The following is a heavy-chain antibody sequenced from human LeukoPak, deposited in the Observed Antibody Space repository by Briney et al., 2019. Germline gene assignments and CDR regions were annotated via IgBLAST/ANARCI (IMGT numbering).Heavy chain of an antibody. CDR3: AKSPHHSGRNHYFDY. Sequence: QPGGSLRLSCAASGFTFSSYAMSWVRQAPGKGLEWVSAISGSGGSAYYADSVKGRFTTSRDNSKNTLYLQMNSLRAEDTAVYYCAKSPHHSGRNHYFDYWGQGTLVTVSS. CDR1: GFTFSSYA. D-gene: IGHD1-26*01. CDR2: ISGSGGSA. J-gene: IGHJ4*02. V-gene: IGHV3-23*01.